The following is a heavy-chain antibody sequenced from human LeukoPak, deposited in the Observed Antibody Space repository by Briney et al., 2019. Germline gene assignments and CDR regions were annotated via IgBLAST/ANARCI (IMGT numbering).Heavy chain of an antibody. V-gene: IGHV4-4*07. D-gene: IGHD1-1*01. J-gene: IGHJ5*02. Sequence: SETLSLTCTVSGGSISSYYWSWIRQPAGKGLELIGRIYTSGTTNYNPSLKSRVTMSVDTSKNKFSLKLSSVTAADTAVYYCARAPTGTGGWNWFDPWGQGTLVTVSS. CDR1: GGSISSYY. CDR3: ARAPTGTGGWNWFDP. CDR2: IYTSGTT.